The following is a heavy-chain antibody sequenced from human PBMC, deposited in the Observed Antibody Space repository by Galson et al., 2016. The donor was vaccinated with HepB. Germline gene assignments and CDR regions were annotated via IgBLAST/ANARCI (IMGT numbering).Heavy chain of an antibody. J-gene: IGHJ6*02. CDR2: INPSGGS. CDR1: GGSFSVNH. CDR3: ARGGAHDFWSGYYPPHYYGMDV. D-gene: IGHD3-3*01. Sequence: SETLSLTCAVYGGSFSVNHWSWIRQAPGKGLEWIGDINPSGGSKYNPSLKSRVTISLDTSKNQFSLRLSSVTAADTAIYYCARGGAHDFWSGYYPPHYYGMDVWGQGTTVTVSS. V-gene: IGHV4-34*01.